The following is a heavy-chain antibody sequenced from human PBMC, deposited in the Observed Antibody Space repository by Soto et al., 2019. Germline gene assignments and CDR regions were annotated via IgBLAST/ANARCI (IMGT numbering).Heavy chain of an antibody. CDR3: AREGYCSGGSCYSVFDY. CDR1: GFTFSSYW. D-gene: IGHD2-15*01. Sequence: EVQLVESGGGLVQPGGSLRLSCAASGFTFSSYWMSWVRQAPGKGLEWVANIKQDGSEKYYVDSVKGRFTISRDNAKNSLYLQMNSLRAEVTAVYYCAREGYCSGGSCYSVFDYWGQGTLVTVSS. CDR2: IKQDGSEK. J-gene: IGHJ4*02. V-gene: IGHV3-7*01.